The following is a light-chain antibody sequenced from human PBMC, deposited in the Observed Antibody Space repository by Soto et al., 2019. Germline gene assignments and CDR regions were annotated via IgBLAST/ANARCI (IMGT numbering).Light chain of an antibody. CDR1: HSSSTW. V-gene: IGKV1-5*01. J-gene: IGKJ2*01. Sequence: DIQMTQSPSTLSASVGDRVTITCRASHSSSTWLAWYQQKPGKAPNLLIYDASHLESGVPSRFRGSGSETEFTLSNSSLQPDECANYYCQQYDSYPYTFGQETKLEI. CDR2: DAS. CDR3: QQYDSYPYT.